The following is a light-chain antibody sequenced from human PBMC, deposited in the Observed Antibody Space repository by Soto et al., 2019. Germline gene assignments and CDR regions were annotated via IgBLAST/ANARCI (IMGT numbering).Light chain of an antibody. CDR2: KAS. CDR1: QSISGW. Sequence: DIQMTQSPSTLSASVGDRVTITCRASQSISGWLAWYQQKPGKVPNLLIYKASTLASGVPARFSGSGSGTEFTLTISSLQPDDFATYYCQQYNSYLYTFGQGTKLEIK. CDR3: QQYNSYLYT. V-gene: IGKV1-5*03. J-gene: IGKJ2*01.